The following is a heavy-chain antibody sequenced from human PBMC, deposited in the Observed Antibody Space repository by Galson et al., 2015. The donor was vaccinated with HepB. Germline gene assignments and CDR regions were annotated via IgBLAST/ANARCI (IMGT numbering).Heavy chain of an antibody. CDR1: GFTFSSYA. J-gene: IGHJ6*02. CDR2: ISGSGGST. CDR3: ARDAYDSLTGYYYYYCGMDV. V-gene: IGHV3-23*01. Sequence: SLRLSCAASGFTFSSYAMSWVRQAPGKGLEWVSAISGSGGSTYYADSVKGRFTISRDHSKNTLYLQMNSLRAEDTAVYYCARDAYDSLTGYYYYYCGMDVWGQGTTVTVSS. D-gene: IGHD3-9*01.